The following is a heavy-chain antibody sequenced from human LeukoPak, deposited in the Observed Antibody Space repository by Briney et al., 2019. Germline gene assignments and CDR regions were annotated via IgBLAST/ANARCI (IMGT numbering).Heavy chain of an antibody. CDR1: GFTFSSYS. D-gene: IGHD3-10*01. CDR2: ISSSSSYI. CDR3: ARASHYGSGSYDAFDI. Sequence: GGSLRLSCAASGFTFSSYSMNWVRQAPGKGLEWVSSISSSSSYIYYADSVKGRFTISRDNAKNSLYLQMNSLRAEDTAVYYCARASHYGSGSYDAFDIWGQGTMVTVSS. J-gene: IGHJ3*02. V-gene: IGHV3-21*01.